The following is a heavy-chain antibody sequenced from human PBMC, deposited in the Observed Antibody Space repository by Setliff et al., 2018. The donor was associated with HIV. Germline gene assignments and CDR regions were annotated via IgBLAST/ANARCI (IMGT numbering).Heavy chain of an antibody. V-gene: IGHV4-39*01. D-gene: IGHD3-10*01. J-gene: IGHJ4*02. CDR3: ARQTGLRGYYGSNSLHYFDY. CDR2: IYFTGDS. CDR1: GGSISTNNFY. Sequence: SETLSLTCTVTGGSISTNNFYWGWIRQPPGKGLQWIGSIYFTGDSYYDPSLKSRVTTSVDTSNNQFSLILSPVTAADTAVYYCARQTGLRGYYGSNSLHYFDYWGKGMLVTVSS.